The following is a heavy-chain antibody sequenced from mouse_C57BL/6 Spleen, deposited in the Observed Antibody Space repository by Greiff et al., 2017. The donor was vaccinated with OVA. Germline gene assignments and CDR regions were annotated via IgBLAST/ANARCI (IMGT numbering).Heavy chain of an antibody. V-gene: IGHV2-6*01. CDR1: GFSLTSYG. CDR3: ASRYYGNLYAMDY. J-gene: IGHJ4*01. D-gene: IGHD2-1*01. Sequence: VKLMESGPGLVAPSQSLSITCTVSGFSLTSYGVDWVRQSPGKGLEWLGVIWGVGSTNYNSALKSRLSISKDNSKSQVFLKMNSLQTDDTAMYYCASRYYGNLYAMDYWGQGTSVTVSS. CDR2: IWGVGST.